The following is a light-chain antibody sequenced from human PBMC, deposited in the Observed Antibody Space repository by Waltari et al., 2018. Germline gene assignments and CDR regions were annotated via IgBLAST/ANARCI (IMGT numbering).Light chain of an antibody. V-gene: IGLV3-10*01. J-gene: IGLJ2*01. CDR1: ALSPKY. CDR2: DDS. Sequence: SYELTQPPSVSVSPGQTASITCSGPALSPKYPYWHHQKSGQAPVLVIFDDSKRPSGIPERISGSSSGTMATLTLSGAQLEDEGDYYCLSPDSSGTYVVFGGGTKLTVL. CDR3: LSPDSSGTYVV.